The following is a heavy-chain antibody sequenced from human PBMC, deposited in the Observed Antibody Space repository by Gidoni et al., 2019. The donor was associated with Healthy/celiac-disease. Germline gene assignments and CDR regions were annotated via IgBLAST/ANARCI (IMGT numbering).Heavy chain of an antibody. J-gene: IGHJ6*02. Sequence: QVQLVESGGGLVKPGGSLSLSCAASGFTFSDYYMSWIRRAPGKGLEWVSYISSSGSTIYYADSVKRRFTISRDNAKNSLYLQMNSLRAEDTAVYYCARDRGNYDFWSGYYRYYYYGMDVWGQGTTVTVSS. CDR3: ARDRGNYDFWSGYYRYYYYGMDV. CDR1: GFTFSDYY. D-gene: IGHD3-3*01. CDR2: ISSSGSTI. V-gene: IGHV3-11*01.